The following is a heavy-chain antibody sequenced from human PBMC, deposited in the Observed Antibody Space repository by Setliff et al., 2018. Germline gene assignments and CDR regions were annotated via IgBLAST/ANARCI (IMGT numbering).Heavy chain of an antibody. V-gene: IGHV4-38-2*01. Sequence: SETLSLTCDVSGYSITSGHYWGWIRQPPGKGLEGIGRVYSNVGTNFNPSLKSRVTMSVDASKNQISLKLMSVTAADTAVYYCARAAGSLTSDEYFHHWGQGTLVTVSS. CDR1: GYSITSGHY. CDR2: VYSNVGT. D-gene: IGHD6-25*01. J-gene: IGHJ1*01. CDR3: ARAAGSLTSDEYFHH.